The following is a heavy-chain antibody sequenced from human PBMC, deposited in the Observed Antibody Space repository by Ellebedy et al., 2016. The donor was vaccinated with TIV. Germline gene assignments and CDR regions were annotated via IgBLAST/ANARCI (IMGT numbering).Heavy chain of an antibody. CDR3: ASACFGGACYFEH. CDR1: GFTFSDYY. CDR2: ISPDNIIT. V-gene: IGHV3-11*06. D-gene: IGHD3-3*01. Sequence: GESLKISCASSGFTFSDYYMGWVRQAPGKGLEWVSYISPDNIITNYGDSVKGLFTISRDNTRTSLFLQMNSLRADDTAVYYCASACFGGACYFEHWGQGTQVTVSS. J-gene: IGHJ4*02.